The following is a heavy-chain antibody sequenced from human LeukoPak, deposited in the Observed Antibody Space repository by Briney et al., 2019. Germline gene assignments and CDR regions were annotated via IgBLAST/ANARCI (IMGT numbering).Heavy chain of an antibody. CDR1: GGSISSSNYY. CDR3: ARQGAAAGDSDY. J-gene: IGHJ4*02. V-gene: IGHV4-39*01. D-gene: IGHD6-13*01. CDR2: IHYSGST. Sequence: SETLSLTCTVSGGSISSSNYYWAWIRQPPGKGLGWIGTIHYSGSTNYNPSLRSRVTLSVDTSKNQFSLKLSSVTAADTAVDYCARQGAAAGDSDYWGQGTLVTVSS.